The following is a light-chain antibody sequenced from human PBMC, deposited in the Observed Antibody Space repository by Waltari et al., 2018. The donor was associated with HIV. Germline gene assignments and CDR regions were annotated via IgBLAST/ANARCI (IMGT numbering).Light chain of an antibody. Sequence: QSVLTQPPSVSGTPGPTVTSPCCGICSHIHWYQQLPGTAPSHLIDRNNQRPSGVPDRFSGSESGTSASLAISGLRTEDEADYHCAAWGDSLSGPVVFGGETKLTVL. CDR1: CSHI. J-gene: IGLJ2*01. CDR2: RNN. CDR3: AAWGDSLSGPVV. V-gene: IGLV1-47*01.